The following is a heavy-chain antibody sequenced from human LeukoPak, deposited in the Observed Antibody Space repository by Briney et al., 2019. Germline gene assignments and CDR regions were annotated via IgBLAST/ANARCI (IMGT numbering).Heavy chain of an antibody. J-gene: IGHJ4*02. CDR3: ARARYSGSYYGHFDY. V-gene: IGHV1-2*02. Sequence: ASVKVSCKASGYTFTGYYMHWVRQAPGQGLEWMGWINPNSGGTNYAQKFQGGVTMTRDTSISTAYMELSRLRSDDTAVYYCARARYSGSYYGHFDYWGQGTLVTVSS. CDR2: INPNSGGT. D-gene: IGHD1-26*01. CDR1: GYTFTGYY.